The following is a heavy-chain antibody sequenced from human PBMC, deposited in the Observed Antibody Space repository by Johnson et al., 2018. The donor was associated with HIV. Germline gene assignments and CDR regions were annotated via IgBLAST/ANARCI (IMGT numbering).Heavy chain of an antibody. D-gene: IGHD2-2*01. CDR3: SRDGESQPLRLGDAFDV. CDR2: ISFDGSYK. CDR1: GFTFSSYA. J-gene: IGHJ3*01. V-gene: IGHV3-30*04. Sequence: QVQLVESGGGVVQPGRSLRLSCAASGFTFSSYAMHWVRQAPGKGLEWVAVISFDGSYKYYADSVKGRFTISRDSSKNTLYLQVNSLRAEDTAMSYCSRDGESQPLRLGDAFDVWGQGTMVIVSS.